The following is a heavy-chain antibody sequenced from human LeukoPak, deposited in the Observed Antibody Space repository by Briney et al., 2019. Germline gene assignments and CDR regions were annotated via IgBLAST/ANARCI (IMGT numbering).Heavy chain of an antibody. V-gene: IGHV3-11*06. CDR2: ISSSSSYT. Sequence: GGSLRLSCEASGFTFSDYYMSWIRQAPGKGLEWVSYISSSSSYTNYADSVKGRFTISRDNAKNSLYLQMNSLRAEDTAVYYCAKVPAAGDYFDYWGQGTLVTVSS. J-gene: IGHJ4*02. CDR3: AKVPAAGDYFDY. CDR1: GFTFSDYY. D-gene: IGHD2-2*01.